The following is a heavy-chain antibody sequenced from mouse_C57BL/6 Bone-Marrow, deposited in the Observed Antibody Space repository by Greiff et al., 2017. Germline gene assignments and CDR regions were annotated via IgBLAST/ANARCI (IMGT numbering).Heavy chain of an antibody. CDR2: INPYNGGT. J-gene: IGHJ4*01. V-gene: IGHV1-19*01. CDR1: GYTFTDYY. CDR3: ARKGIYGGCYVRAMDY. D-gene: IGHD1-1*02. Sequence: EVQLLQSGPVLVKPGASVKMSCKASGYTFTDYYMYWVHQSHGKSLEWIGVINPYNGGTSYNQKFKGRFTLTVDKSSSTAYMELSSLTSEDSAVNYCARKGIYGGCYVRAMDYWGQGTSVTVSS.